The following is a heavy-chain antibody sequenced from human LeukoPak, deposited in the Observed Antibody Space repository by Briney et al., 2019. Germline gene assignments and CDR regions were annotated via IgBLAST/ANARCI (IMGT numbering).Heavy chain of an antibody. D-gene: IGHD1/OR15-1a*01. CDR3: AKGGEQVTWNFQN. V-gene: IGHV3-7*03. CDR2: IKQDGSEK. J-gene: IGHJ1*01. Sequence: GGSLRLSCAASGFTFSSYWMSWVRQAPGKGLEWVANIKQDGSEKYYVDSVKGRFTISRDNAKNSLYLQMNSLRAEDTAVYYCAKGGEQVTWNFQNWGQGTLVTVSS. CDR1: GFTFSSYW.